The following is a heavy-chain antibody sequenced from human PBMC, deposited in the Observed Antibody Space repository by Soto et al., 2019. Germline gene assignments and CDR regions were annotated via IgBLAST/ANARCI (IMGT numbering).Heavy chain of an antibody. V-gene: IGHV3-30*03. CDR2: ISYDGSNK. CDR1: GFTFSSYG. Sequence: QVQLVESGGGVVQPGRSLRLSCAASGFTFSSYGMHWVRQAPGKGLEWVAVISYDGSNKYYADSVKGRFTISRDNSKNTLYLQMNSLRAEDTAVYYCAYGIPGTGTVSLCDAFDIWGQGTMVTVSS. CDR3: AYGIPGTGTVSLCDAFDI. D-gene: IGHD1-1*01. J-gene: IGHJ3*02.